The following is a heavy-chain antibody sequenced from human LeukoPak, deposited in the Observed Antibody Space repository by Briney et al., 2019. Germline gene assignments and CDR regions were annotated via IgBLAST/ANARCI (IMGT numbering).Heavy chain of an antibody. J-gene: IGHJ6*04. D-gene: IGHD3-10*01. CDR3: ARDSEDELLWFGAYGMDV. V-gene: IGHV4-38-2*02. CDR1: GYSISSLHY. CDR2: TYHSGST. Sequence: AATLSLTCAVSGYSISSLHYWGWLRPPPGKGLEWIGGTYHSGSTYHTPSLKGRDTISVHTPKNQFSLKLSSVTAADTAVYYCARDSEDELLWFGAYGMDVWGKGTTVTVSS.